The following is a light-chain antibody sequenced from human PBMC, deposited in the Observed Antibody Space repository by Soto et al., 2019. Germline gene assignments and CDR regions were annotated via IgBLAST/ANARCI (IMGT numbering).Light chain of an antibody. CDR1: QSLLHSNGYNF. Sequence: DIVMTQSPLSLPVTPGEPASISCRSSQSLLHSNGYNFLDWYLQKPGQSPQLLIYLGSNRASGVPDRFSGSESGTDFTLKISRVEAEDVGVYYCMQALQTPITFGRGTRLEIK. V-gene: IGKV2-28*01. J-gene: IGKJ5*01. CDR3: MQALQTPIT. CDR2: LGS.